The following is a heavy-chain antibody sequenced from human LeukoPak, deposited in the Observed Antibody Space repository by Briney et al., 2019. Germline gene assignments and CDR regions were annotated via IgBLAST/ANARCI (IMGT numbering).Heavy chain of an antibody. CDR3: ARGPQQLGFYYYYGMDV. Sequence: PGGSLRLSCAASGFTFSSYAMSWIRQPPGKGLEWIGEINHSGSTNYNPSLKSRVTISVDTSKNQFSLKLSSVTAADTAVYYCARGPQQLGFYYYYGMDVWGQGTTVTVSS. CDR2: INHSGST. D-gene: IGHD6-13*01. V-gene: IGHV4-34*01. CDR1: GFTFSSYA. J-gene: IGHJ6*02.